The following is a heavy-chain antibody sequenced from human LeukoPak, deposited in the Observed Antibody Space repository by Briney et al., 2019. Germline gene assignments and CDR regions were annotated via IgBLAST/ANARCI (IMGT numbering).Heavy chain of an antibody. D-gene: IGHD6-19*01. J-gene: IGHJ5*02. Sequence: ASVKVSCKASGGTFSSYAISWVRQAPGQGLEWMGGIIAIFGTANYAQKFQGRVTITADKSTSTAYMELSSLRSEDTAVYYCARALAVAGKRWFDPWGQGTLVTVSS. CDR1: GGTFSSYA. CDR3: ARALAVAGKRWFDP. V-gene: IGHV1-69*06. CDR2: IIAIFGTA.